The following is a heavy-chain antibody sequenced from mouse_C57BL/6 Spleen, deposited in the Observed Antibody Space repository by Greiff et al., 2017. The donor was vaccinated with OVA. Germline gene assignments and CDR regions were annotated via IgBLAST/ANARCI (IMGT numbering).Heavy chain of an antibody. CDR2: IDPETGGT. CDR1: GYTFTDYE. Sequence: VQLQESGAELVRPGASVTLSCKASGYTFTDYEMHWVKQTPVHGLEWIGAIDPETGGTAYNQKFKGKAILTADKSSSTAYMELRSLTSEDSAVYYCTRRDRDYWGQGTTLTVSS. V-gene: IGHV1-15*01. J-gene: IGHJ2*01. D-gene: IGHD3-3*01. CDR3: TRRDRDY.